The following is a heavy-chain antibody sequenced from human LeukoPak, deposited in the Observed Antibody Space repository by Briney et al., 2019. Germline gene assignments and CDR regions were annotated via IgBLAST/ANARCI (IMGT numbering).Heavy chain of an antibody. CDR1: GLTFSSYG. Sequence: GGSLRLSCAASGLTFSSYGMHWIRQAPGKGLEWVLSIGATGDTYYAGSVKGRFTVSRDNAKKSLYLQMSSLRAGDTAVYFCVLGAYWNDDKNAFHTWGPGTMVTVSS. CDR3: VLGAYWNDDKNAFHT. CDR2: IGATGDT. V-gene: IGHV3-13*01. J-gene: IGHJ3*02. D-gene: IGHD1-1*01.